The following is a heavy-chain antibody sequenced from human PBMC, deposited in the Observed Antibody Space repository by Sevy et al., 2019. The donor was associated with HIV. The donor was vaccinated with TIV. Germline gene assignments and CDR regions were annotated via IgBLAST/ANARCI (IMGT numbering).Heavy chain of an antibody. CDR1: GGTFSSYA. V-gene: IGHV1-69*13. CDR2: IIPIFGTA. CDR3: GKCTLWVDDPTNRKGGMDV. D-gene: IGHD1-26*01. Sequence: ASVKVSCKASGGTFSSYAISWVRQAPGQGLEWMGGIIPIFGTANYAQKFQGRVTITEDESTSTADMELRNLTSDDTAVYYCGKCTLWVDDPTNRKGGMDVWGQGTTVTVSS. J-gene: IGHJ6*02.